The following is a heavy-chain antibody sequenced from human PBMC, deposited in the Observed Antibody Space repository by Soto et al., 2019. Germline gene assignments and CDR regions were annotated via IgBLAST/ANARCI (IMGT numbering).Heavy chain of an antibody. J-gene: IGHJ4*02. CDR3: ATQHYYDSRARRSFDY. Sequence: EVQLLESGGGLVQPGGSLRLSCAASGFTFSSYAMSWVRQAPGKGLEWVSAISGSGGSTYYADSVKGRFTISRDNSKNTLYLQMNSLRAEDTAVYYCATQHYYDSRARRSFDYWGQGTLVTVSS. CDR2: ISGSGGST. CDR1: GFTFSSYA. D-gene: IGHD3-22*01. V-gene: IGHV3-23*01.